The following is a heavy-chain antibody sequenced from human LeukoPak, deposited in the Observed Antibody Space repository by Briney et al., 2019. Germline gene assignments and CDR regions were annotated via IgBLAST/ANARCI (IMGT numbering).Heavy chain of an antibody. CDR1: GFTFDDYA. D-gene: IGHD4-4*01. J-gene: IGHJ3*02. CDR3: AKDTAYTQDAFDI. CDR2: ISWNSGSI. V-gene: IGHV3-9*01. Sequence: GRSLRLSCAASGFTFDDYAMHWARQAPGKGLEWVSGISWNSGSIGYADSVKGRFTISRDNAKNSLYLQMNSLRAEDTALYYCAKDTAYTQDAFDIWGQGTMVTVSS.